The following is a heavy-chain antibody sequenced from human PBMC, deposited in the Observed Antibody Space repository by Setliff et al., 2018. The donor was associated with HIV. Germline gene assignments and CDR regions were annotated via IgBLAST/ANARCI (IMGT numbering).Heavy chain of an antibody. Sequence: SETLSLTCTVSGGSVGSSSYYWAWIRQPPGKGLEWIGSIYYTGNTKYDPSLESRVTFSIDTSENQFSLRLASVTAADTAIYYCARDDSIVLVPAIMRGDGFDFWGQGRMVTASS. CDR1: GGSVGSSSYY. CDR2: IYYTGNT. CDR3: ARDDSIVLVPAIMRGDGFDF. J-gene: IGHJ3*01. D-gene: IGHD2-2*01. V-gene: IGHV4-39*07.